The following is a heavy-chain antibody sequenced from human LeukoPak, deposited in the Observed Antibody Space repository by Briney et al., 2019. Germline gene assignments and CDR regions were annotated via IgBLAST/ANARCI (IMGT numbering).Heavy chain of an antibody. CDR2: INHSGST. D-gene: IGHD5-12*01. CDR3: ARAILVATSGLLKDAFDI. CDR1: GGSFSGYY. J-gene: IGHJ3*02. Sequence: PSETLSLTCAVYGGSFSGYYWSWIRQPPGKGLEWIGEINHSGSTNYNPSLKSRVTISVDTSKNQFSLKLSSVTAADTAVYYCARAILVATSGLLKDAFDIWGQGTMVTVSS. V-gene: IGHV4-34*01.